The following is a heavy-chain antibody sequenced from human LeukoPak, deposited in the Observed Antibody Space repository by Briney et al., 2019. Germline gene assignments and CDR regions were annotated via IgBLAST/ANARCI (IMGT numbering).Heavy chain of an antibody. CDR3: ARGGALEAFDI. D-gene: IGHD1-26*01. CDR1: GGTFSSYT. J-gene: IGHJ3*02. CDR2: IIPILGIA. Sequence: VASVKVSCKASGGTFSSYTISWVRQAPGQGLEWMGRIIPILGIANYAQKFQGRVTITRNTSISTAYMELSSLRSEDTAVYYCARGGALEAFDIWGQGTMVTVSS. V-gene: IGHV1-69*02.